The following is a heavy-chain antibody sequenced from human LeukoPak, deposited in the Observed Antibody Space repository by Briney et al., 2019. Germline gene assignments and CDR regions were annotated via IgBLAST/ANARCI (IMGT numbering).Heavy chain of an antibody. J-gene: IGHJ5*02. CDR3: AREGGSGWTNNWFDP. D-gene: IGHD6-19*01. CDR1: GDSIRGYY. Sequence: SETLSLTCTVSGDSIRGYYWSWIRQPAGKGLQWIGRMYTSGSTNYNPSLKSRVTLSVDTSKNQFSLKLTSVTAADTAVYYCAREGGSGWTNNWFDPWGQGTLVTVSS. CDR2: MYTSGST. V-gene: IGHV4-4*07.